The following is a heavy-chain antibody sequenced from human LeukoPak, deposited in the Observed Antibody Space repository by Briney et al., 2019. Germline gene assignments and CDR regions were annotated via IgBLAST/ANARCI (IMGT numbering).Heavy chain of an antibody. CDR1: GYTFTSYG. Sequence: ASVKVSCKASGYTFTSYGISWVRQAPGQGLEWMGWISAYNGNTNYAQKLQGRVTMTTDTSTSTAYMELRSLRSDDTAVYYCATYEVIAPAFGYYYYMDVWGKGTTVTVSS. CDR2: ISAYNGNT. J-gene: IGHJ6*03. V-gene: IGHV1-18*01. D-gene: IGHD2-21*01. CDR3: ATYEVIAPAFGYYYYMDV.